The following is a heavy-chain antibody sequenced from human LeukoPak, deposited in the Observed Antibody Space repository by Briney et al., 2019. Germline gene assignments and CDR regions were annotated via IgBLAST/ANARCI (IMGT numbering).Heavy chain of an antibody. CDR2: IYHSGST. D-gene: IGHD3-22*01. Sequence: PSETLSLTCAVSGGSISSSNWWSWVRQPPGKGREWIGEIYHSGSTNYNPSLKSRVTISVDKSKNQFSLKLSSVTAADTAVYYCARGYDYYDSSGYFAFDIWGQGTMVTVSS. J-gene: IGHJ3*02. V-gene: IGHV4-4*02. CDR1: GGSISSSNW. CDR3: ARGYDYYDSSGYFAFDI.